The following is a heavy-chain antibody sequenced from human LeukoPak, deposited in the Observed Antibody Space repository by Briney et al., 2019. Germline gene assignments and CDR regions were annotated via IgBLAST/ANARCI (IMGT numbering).Heavy chain of an antibody. Sequence: ASVKVSCKTSGYTFSTYEINWVRQAAGQGLEWMGWMHPNSGDTDYAQKFQSRVTMTRDTYLNTVYMELSSLRSEDTAVYYCTRAPRNAPWGQGTLVTVSS. D-gene: IGHD1-1*01. CDR2: MHPNSGDT. CDR1: GYTFSTYE. CDR3: TRAPRNAP. V-gene: IGHV1-8*01. J-gene: IGHJ5*02.